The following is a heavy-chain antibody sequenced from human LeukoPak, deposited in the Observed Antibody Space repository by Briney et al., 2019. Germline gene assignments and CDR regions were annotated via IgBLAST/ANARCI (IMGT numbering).Heavy chain of an antibody. V-gene: IGHV3-49*03. Sequence: GGSLRLSCTASGFNFGDYAMSWFRQAPEKGLEGVGFITNKAFGGTAEYAASVKGRFTISRDDSRSVAYLQMDNLRTEDTGVYYCTRDGYGVGSNFFDYWGQGTLVTVST. CDR2: ITNKAFGGTA. J-gene: IGHJ4*02. CDR1: GFNFGDYA. D-gene: IGHD4-17*01. CDR3: TRDGYGVGSNFFDY.